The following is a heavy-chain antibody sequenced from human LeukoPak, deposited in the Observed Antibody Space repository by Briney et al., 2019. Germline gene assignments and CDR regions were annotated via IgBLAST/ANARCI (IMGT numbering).Heavy chain of an antibody. D-gene: IGHD2/OR15-2a*01. J-gene: IGHJ3*02. Sequence: SETLSLTCTVSGYSISSGYYWGWIRQPPGKGLEWIGIIYHSGRTDYNPSLKSRVTISEDTSKNQFSLKLSSVTAADTAVYYCARESNHDAFDIWGQGTMVTVSS. CDR3: ARESNHDAFDI. CDR1: GYSISSGYY. CDR2: IYHSGRT. V-gene: IGHV4-38-2*02.